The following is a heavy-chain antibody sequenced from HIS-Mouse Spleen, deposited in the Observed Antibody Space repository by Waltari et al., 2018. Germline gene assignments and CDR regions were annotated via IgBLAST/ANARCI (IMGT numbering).Heavy chain of an antibody. CDR3: AREIPYSSSWYDWYFDL. D-gene: IGHD6-13*01. CDR2: IYYSGGT. V-gene: IGHV4-39*07. Sequence: QLQLQESGPGLVKPSETLSLTCTVSGGSISSSSYYWGWIRQPPGKGLEWSGSIYYSGGTDYNPSLKGRVTISVDTAKNQFSLKLSSVTAADTAVYYCAREIPYSSSWYDWYFDLWGRGTLVTVSS. J-gene: IGHJ2*01. CDR1: GGSISSSSYY.